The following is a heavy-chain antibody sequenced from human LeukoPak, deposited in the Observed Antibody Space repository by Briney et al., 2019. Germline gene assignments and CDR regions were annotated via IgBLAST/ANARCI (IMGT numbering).Heavy chain of an antibody. CDR2: ISGSGGST. Sequence: PGGSLRLSCAASGFTFSSYAMSWVRQAPGKGLEWVSAISGSGGSTYYADSVKGRFTISRDNSKNTLYPQMNSLRAEDTAVYYCAKSGFDWHTGPHDYWGQGTLVTVSS. D-gene: IGHD3-9*01. CDR1: GFTFSSYA. V-gene: IGHV3-23*01. CDR3: AKSGFDWHTGPHDY. J-gene: IGHJ4*02.